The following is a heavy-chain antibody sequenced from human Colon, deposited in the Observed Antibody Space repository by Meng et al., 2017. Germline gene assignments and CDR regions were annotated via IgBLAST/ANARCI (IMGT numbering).Heavy chain of an antibody. V-gene: IGHV4-61*02. D-gene: IGHD2-15*01. CDR1: GGSISSGSYY. CDR3: ASAGKGYCSGGSCYPNPYFDY. Sequence: SETLSLTCTVSGGSISSGSYYWSWIRQPAGKGLEWIGRIYTSGSTNYNPSLKSRVTISVDTSKNQFSLKLSSVTAADTAVYYCASAGKGYCSGGSCYPNPYFDYWGQGTLVTVSS. CDR2: IYTSGST. J-gene: IGHJ4*02.